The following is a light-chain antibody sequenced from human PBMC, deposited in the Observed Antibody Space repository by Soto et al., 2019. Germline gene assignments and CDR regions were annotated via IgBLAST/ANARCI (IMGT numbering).Light chain of an antibody. CDR1: QDITSY. J-gene: IGKJ1*01. CDR3: QQYNSYPWT. V-gene: IGKV1-9*01. Sequence: IQLTQSPSSLSASVGDSVTITCRASQDITSYLAWYQQKPGKAPNLLIYGASTLPSGVPSRFSGSGSGTEFTLTITSLQPDDFATYYCQQYNSYPWTFGQGTKVDI. CDR2: GAS.